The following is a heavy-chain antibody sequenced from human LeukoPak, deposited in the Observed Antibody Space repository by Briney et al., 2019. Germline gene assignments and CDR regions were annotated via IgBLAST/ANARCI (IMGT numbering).Heavy chain of an antibody. V-gene: IGHV4-61*02. D-gene: IGHD3-10*01. CDR1: GDSISSGDYY. CDR3: ARGLWFGDENPPYFDY. J-gene: IGHJ4*02. Sequence: SETLSLTCTVSGDSISSGDYYWNWIRQPAGKGLEWIGRIYTSGSTNYNPSLKSRVTISVDTSKNQFSLKLSSVTAADTAVYYCARGLWFGDENPPYFDYWGQGTLVTVSS. CDR2: IYTSGST.